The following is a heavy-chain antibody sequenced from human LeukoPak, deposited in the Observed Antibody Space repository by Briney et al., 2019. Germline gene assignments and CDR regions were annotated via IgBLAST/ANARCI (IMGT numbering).Heavy chain of an antibody. CDR1: GFTFSSYG. CDR3: AKDWDDYYGSGSYFDY. Sequence: GGSLRLSCAASGFTFSSYGMTWVRQAPGKGLEWMSFIRYDGSNKYFADSVKGRFIISRDNSKNTLYLQLNRLRAEDTAVYYCAKDWDDYYGSGSYFDYWGQGTLVTVSS. V-gene: IGHV3-30*02. J-gene: IGHJ4*02. D-gene: IGHD3-10*01. CDR2: IRYDGSNK.